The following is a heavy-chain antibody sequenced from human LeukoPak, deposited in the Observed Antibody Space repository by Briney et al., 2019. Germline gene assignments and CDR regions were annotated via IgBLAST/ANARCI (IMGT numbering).Heavy chain of an antibody. V-gene: IGHV1-69*05. J-gene: IGHJ4*02. CDR1: GGTFSSYA. CDR2: IIPIFGTA. D-gene: IGHD5-18*01. CDR3: ASIRRGYSDGRRDFDY. Sequence: ASVKVSCKASGGTFSSYAISWVRQAPGQGLEWMGRIIPIFGTANYAQKFQGRVTITTDESTSTAYMELSSLRSEDTAVYYCASIRRGYSDGRRDFDYWGQGTLVTVSS.